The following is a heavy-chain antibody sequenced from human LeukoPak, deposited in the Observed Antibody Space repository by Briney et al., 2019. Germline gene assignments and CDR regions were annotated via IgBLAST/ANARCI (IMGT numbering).Heavy chain of an antibody. V-gene: IGHV4-4*02. CDR3: ARRRNYDSTTGYFDL. CDR1: GGSISSSNW. CDR2: IYHSGST. J-gene: IGHJ2*01. D-gene: IGHD3-22*01. Sequence: PSETLSLTCAVSGGSISSSNWWSWVRQPPGKGLEWIGEIYHSGSTNYNPSLKSRVTISVDKSKNQFSLKLSSVTAADTAVYYCARRRNYDSTTGYFDLWGRGTLVTVSS.